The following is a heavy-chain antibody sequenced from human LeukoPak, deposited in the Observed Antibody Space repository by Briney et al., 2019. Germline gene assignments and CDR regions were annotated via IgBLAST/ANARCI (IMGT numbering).Heavy chain of an antibody. D-gene: IGHD2-2*01. CDR1: GFTFSSYA. V-gene: IGHV3-23*01. J-gene: IGHJ4*02. CDR3: AKEKREVPAAILYYFDY. Sequence: GGSLRLSCAASGFTFSSYAMSWVRQAPGKGLEWVSAISGSGGSTYYADSVKGRFTISRDNSKNTLYLQMNSLRAEDTAVYYCAKEKREVPAAILYYFDYWGQGTLVTVSS. CDR2: ISGSGGST.